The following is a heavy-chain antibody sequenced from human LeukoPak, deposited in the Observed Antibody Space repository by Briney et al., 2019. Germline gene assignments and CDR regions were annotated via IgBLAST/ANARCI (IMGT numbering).Heavy chain of an antibody. CDR2: IYYSGST. CDR3: ARPKHGDAFDI. Sequence: PSETLSLTCAVSGCSISSSSYYWGWIRQPPGKGLEWIGSIYYSGSTYYNPSLKSRVTISVDTSKNQFSLKLSSVTAADTAVYYCARPKHGDAFDIWGQGTMVTVSS. J-gene: IGHJ3*02. V-gene: IGHV4-39*01. CDR1: GCSISSSSYY.